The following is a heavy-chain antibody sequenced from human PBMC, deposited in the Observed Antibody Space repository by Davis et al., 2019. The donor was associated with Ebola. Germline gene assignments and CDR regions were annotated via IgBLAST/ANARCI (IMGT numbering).Heavy chain of an antibody. D-gene: IGHD2-2*01. Sequence: SVKVSCKASGGTFSSYGISWVRQAPGQGLEWMGGIISILGTANYAQKFQGRVTITADESTSTAYMELSSLKSEDTAVYYCARSGVPAAIHGYGWFDPWGQGTLVTVSS. CDR1: GGTFSSYG. J-gene: IGHJ5*02. V-gene: IGHV1-69*13. CDR3: ARSGVPAAIHGYGWFDP. CDR2: IISILGTA.